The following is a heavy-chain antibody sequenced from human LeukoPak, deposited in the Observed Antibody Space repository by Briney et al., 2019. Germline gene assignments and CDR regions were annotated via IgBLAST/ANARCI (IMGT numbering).Heavy chain of an antibody. J-gene: IGHJ6*02. Sequence: ASVTVSFKASGYTFTSYGISWVRQAPGQGLEWMGWINAYNGNTNYAQKLQGRVTITTDTSTSTAYMELRSLRSDDTAVYYCARGEIVVVPAASYYYYYGMDVWGQGTTVTVSS. CDR1: GYTFTSYG. V-gene: IGHV1-18*01. CDR3: ARGEIVVVPAASYYYYYGMDV. D-gene: IGHD2-2*01. CDR2: INAYNGNT.